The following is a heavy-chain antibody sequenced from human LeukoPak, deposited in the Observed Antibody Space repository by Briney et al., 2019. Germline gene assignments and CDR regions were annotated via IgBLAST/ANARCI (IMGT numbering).Heavy chain of an antibody. Sequence: SQTLSLTCTVSGGSISSGGYYWSWIRQHPGKGLEWIGYIYYSGSTYYNPSLKSRVTISVDTSKNQFSLKLSSVTAADTAVYYCARHGDSVAGTGFDPWGQGTLVTVSS. D-gene: IGHD6-19*01. CDR3: ARHGDSVAGTGFDP. CDR2: IYYSGST. CDR1: GGSISSGGYY. V-gene: IGHV4-31*03. J-gene: IGHJ5*02.